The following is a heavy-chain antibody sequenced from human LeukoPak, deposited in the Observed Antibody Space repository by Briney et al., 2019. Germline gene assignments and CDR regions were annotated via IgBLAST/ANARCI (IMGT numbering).Heavy chain of an antibody. J-gene: IGHJ6*02. CDR3: ARDGMVRGVITYYYYYGMDV. Sequence: PGGSLRLSCAASGFTFSSYWMSWVRQAPGKGLEWVANIKQDGSEKYYVDSVKGRFTISRDNAKDSLYLQMNSLRAEDTAVYYCARDGMVRGVITYYYYYGMDVWGQGTTVTVSS. CDR1: GFTFSSYW. D-gene: IGHD3-10*01. CDR2: IKQDGSEK. V-gene: IGHV3-7*01.